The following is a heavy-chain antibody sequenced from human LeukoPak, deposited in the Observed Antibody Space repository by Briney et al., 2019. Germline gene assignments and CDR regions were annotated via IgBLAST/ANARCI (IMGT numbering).Heavy chain of an antibody. D-gene: IGHD6-13*01. J-gene: IGHJ4*02. Sequence: GGSLRLSCAASGFTFSRYWMTWVRQAPGKGLEWVANIKQDGSEKFYVDSVKGRFTISRDNARNSLYLHVNSLRAEDTAVYYCARGGYTSSLFWGDWGQGTLVTVSS. CDR3: ARGGYTSSLFWGD. V-gene: IGHV3-7*01. CDR2: IKQDGSEK. CDR1: GFTFSRYW.